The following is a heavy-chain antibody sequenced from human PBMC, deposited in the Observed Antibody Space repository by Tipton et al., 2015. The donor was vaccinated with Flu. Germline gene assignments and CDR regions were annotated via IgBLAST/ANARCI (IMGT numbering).Heavy chain of an antibody. CDR1: GGSITDYY. D-gene: IGHD1-26*01. CDR2: IYYNGST. J-gene: IGHJ5*02. Sequence: TLSLTCTVSGGSITDYYWSWIRQPPGKGLEWLGYIYYNGSTSSNPSLKSRVTFSVDTSNSRFSPKLTSVTAADTAVYYCAGDWVGTTTGWFDPWGHGTLVTVSS. CDR3: AGDWVGTTTGWFDP. V-gene: IGHV4-59*03.